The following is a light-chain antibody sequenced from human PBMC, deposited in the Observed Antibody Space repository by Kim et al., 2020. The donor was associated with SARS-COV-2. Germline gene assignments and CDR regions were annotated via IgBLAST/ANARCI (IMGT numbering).Light chain of an antibody. Sequence: DIVMTQSPDSLAVSLGERATINCKSSQSVLYSSNNKNYLAWYQQKPGQPPKLLIYWASTRESGVPDRFSGSGSGTDFTLTISSLQAEDVAVYYCQQYYCTPSLTYGGGTKVDIK. CDR3: QQYYCTPSLT. V-gene: IGKV4-1*01. CDR1: QSVLYSSNNKNY. J-gene: IGKJ4*01. CDR2: WAS.